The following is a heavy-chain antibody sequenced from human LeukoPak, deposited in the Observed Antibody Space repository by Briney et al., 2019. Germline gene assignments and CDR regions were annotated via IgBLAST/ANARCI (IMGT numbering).Heavy chain of an antibody. J-gene: IGHJ6*02. CDR3: ARDQYPNPDYCSGGSCYSGYYYYGMDV. CDR2: MNPNSGNT. Sequence: ASVKVSCKASGYTFTSYDINWVRQATGQGLEWMGWMNPNSGNTGYAQKFQGRVTMTRNTSISTAYMELSSLRSEDTAVYYCARDQYPNPDYCSGGSCYSGYYYYGMDVWGQGTTVTVSS. D-gene: IGHD2-15*01. V-gene: IGHV1-8*01. CDR1: GYTFTSYD.